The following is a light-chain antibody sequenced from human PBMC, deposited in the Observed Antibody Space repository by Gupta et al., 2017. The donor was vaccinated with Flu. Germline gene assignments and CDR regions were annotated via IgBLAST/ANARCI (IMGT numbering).Light chain of an antibody. CDR1: RSGRDTSNNKNY. Sequence: DVAMTRSPDCLAVSLAERATINCKSSRSGRDTSNNKNYLAWLQQKPGQPPKALIYWASTRRSGVPDKFSGRGSGTDFTLTIRGLQAEDVAVYYCQQYYKSPRTFGEGTKVEIK. CDR3: QQYYKSPRT. V-gene: IGKV4-1*01. J-gene: IGKJ4*02. CDR2: WAS.